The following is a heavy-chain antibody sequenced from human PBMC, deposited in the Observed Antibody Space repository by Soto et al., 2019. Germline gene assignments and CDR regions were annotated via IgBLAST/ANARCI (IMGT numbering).Heavy chain of an antibody. V-gene: IGHV4-4*02. CDR3: AVAHLTAPDAFDV. CDR2: IYHTGTT. J-gene: IGHJ3*01. Sequence: QMQLQESGPGLVKPSGTLSLTCTVSGVSISSDNRWNWVRQAPGKGLEWIGEIYHTGTTFYTPSLKSRVAISVDKSHSQFSGTLTSVTAAETAFYYRAVAHLTAPDAFDVWGQGSLVTVSS. D-gene: IGHD5-18*01. CDR1: GVSISSDNR.